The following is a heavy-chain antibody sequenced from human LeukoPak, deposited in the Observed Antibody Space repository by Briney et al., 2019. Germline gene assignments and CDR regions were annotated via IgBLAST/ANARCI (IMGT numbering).Heavy chain of an antibody. J-gene: IGHJ4*02. CDR2: IYHRGSN. D-gene: IGHD3-16*02. V-gene: IGHV4-30-2*01. CDR3: ARGIMIRSGEIIVRNHFFDY. CDR1: GGSISSGDSS. Sequence: SETLSLTCSLSGGSISSGDSSWSWLRQPPGKGLEWIGSIYHRGSNDYNPSLESRASISVDRSTNQFSLKMNSVTAADTAVYYCARGIMIRSGEIIVRNHFFDYWGQGSPVTVSS.